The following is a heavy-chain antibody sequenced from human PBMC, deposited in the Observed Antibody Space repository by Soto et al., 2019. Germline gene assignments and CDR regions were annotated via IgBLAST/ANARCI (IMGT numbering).Heavy chain of an antibody. J-gene: IGHJ4*02. Sequence: SSETLSLTCTVSGGSISSSSYYCGWIRQPPAKAREWIGSSYSSGSTYYNPSLKSRVTISVDTSKNQFSLKLSSVTAAAKAVYYCARHPGASSGYDVHFDYWGQGTLVTVSS. CDR2: SYSSGST. D-gene: IGHD3-22*01. CDR1: GGSISSSSYY. V-gene: IGHV4-39*01. CDR3: ARHPGASSGYDVHFDY.